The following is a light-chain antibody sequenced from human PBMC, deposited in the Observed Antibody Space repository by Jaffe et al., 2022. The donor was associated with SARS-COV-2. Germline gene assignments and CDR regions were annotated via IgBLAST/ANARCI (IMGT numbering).Light chain of an antibody. CDR1: QSVLYSSNNKNY. CDR3: QQYYPTGLT. V-gene: IGKV4-1*01. J-gene: IGKJ4*01. Sequence: DIVMTQSPDSLAVSLGERATINCKSSQSVLYSSNNKNYLAWYQQKPGQPPKLLIYWASTRESGVPDRFSGSGSGTDFTLTISSLQAEDVAVYYCQQYYPTGLTFGGGTKVEIK. CDR2: WAS.